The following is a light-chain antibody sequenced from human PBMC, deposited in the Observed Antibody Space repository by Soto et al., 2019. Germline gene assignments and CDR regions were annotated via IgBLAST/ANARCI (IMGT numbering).Light chain of an antibody. Sequence: EIVLTQSPATLSLSPWERATLSCGASQSVSSSYLAWYQQKPGLAPRLLIYDASSRATGIPDRFSGSGSGTDFTLTISRLEPEDLAVYYCQQYGNSPYTFGQGTKLEIK. CDR1: QSVSSSY. CDR2: DAS. J-gene: IGKJ2*01. V-gene: IGKV3D-20*01. CDR3: QQYGNSPYT.